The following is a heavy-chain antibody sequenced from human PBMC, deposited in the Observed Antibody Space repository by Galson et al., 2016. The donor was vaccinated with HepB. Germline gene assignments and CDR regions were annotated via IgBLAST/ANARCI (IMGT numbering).Heavy chain of an antibody. Sequence: SETLSLTCTVSGGSIRRTGYYWVWVRRPPGKGLEWIGNIFYSGTIYYNPYFESRVTISIDTSKDQFSLQLSSVTAADTAVYYCTSPCSTTSKLDYWGQGTLVTVSS. D-gene: IGHD6-6*01. CDR3: TSPCSTTSKLDY. CDR2: IFYSGTI. CDR1: GGSIRRTGYY. V-gene: IGHV4-39*01. J-gene: IGHJ4*02.